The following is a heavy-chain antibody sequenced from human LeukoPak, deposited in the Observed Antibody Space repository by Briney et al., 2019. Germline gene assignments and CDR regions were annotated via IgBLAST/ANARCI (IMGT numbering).Heavy chain of an antibody. V-gene: IGHV3-30*18. J-gene: IGHJ4*02. CDR1: GFTFSSYG. CDR3: AKDDSWAGDRYFDY. CDR2: ISYDGSNK. Sequence: PGRSLRLSCAASGFTFSSYGMHWVRQAPGKGLEWVAVISYDGSNKYYADSVKGRFTISRDNSKNTLYLQMNSLRAEDMAVYYCAKDDSWAGDRYFDYWGQGTLVTVSS. D-gene: IGHD3-22*01.